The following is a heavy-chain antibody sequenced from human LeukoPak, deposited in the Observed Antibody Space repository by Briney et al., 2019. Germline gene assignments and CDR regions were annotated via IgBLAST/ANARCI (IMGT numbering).Heavy chain of an antibody. J-gene: IGHJ5*02. V-gene: IGHV4-30-2*01. CDR1: GGSISSGGYS. Sequence: PSETLSLTCAVSGGSISSGGYSWSWIRQPPGKGLEWIGYIYHSGSTYYNPSLKSRVTISVDRSKNQFSLKLSSVTAADTAVYYCARVGIYGSGTTGFDPWGQGTLVTVSS. D-gene: IGHD3-10*01. CDR2: IYHSGST. CDR3: ARVGIYGSGTTGFDP.